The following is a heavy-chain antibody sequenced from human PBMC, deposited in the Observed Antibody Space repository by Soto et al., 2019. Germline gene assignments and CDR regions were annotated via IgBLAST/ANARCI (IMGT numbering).Heavy chain of an antibody. CDR1: GGSISSGDYY. CDR3: ARGSKRRFLEWLHHYYGMDV. V-gene: IGHV4-30-4*01. J-gene: IGHJ6*02. D-gene: IGHD3-3*01. Sequence: QVQLQESGPGLVKPSQTLSLTCTVSGGSISSGDYYWSWIRQPPGKGLEWIGYIYYSGSTYYNPSLKSRVTISVDTSKNQFSLKLSSVTAADTAVYYCARGSKRRFLEWLHHYYGMDVWGQGTTVTVSS. CDR2: IYYSGST.